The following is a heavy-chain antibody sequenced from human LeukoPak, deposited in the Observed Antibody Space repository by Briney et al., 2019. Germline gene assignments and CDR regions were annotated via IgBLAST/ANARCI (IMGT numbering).Heavy chain of an antibody. J-gene: IGHJ4*02. Sequence: GGSLRLSCAASGFTFSSYAMSWVRQAPGKGLEWVSAISGSGGSTYYADSVKGRFTISRDNSKNTLYLQMNSLRAEDTAVYYCAKDLDIVSSSDFVDYWSQGTLVTVSS. CDR1: GFTFSSYA. V-gene: IGHV3-23*01. CDR2: ISGSGGST. D-gene: IGHD6-6*01. CDR3: AKDLDIVSSSDFVDY.